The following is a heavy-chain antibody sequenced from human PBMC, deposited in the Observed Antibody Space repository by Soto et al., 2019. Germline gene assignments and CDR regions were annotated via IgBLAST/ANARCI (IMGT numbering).Heavy chain of an antibody. CDR3: ARVYYDTSGYYYYGMDV. J-gene: IGHJ6*02. D-gene: IGHD3-22*01. Sequence: GGSLRLSCAASGFTFSSYAMHWVRQAPGKGLEWVAVISYDGSNKYYADSVKGRFTISRGNSKNTLYLQMNSLRAEDTAVYYCARVYYDTSGYYYYGMDVWGQGTTVTVSS. V-gene: IGHV3-30-3*01. CDR2: ISYDGSNK. CDR1: GFTFSSYA.